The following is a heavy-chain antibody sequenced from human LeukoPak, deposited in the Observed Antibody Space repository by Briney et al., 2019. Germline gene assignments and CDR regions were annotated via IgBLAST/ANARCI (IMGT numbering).Heavy chain of an antibody. Sequence: SETLSLTCTVAGGSISSRYWTWIRRPPGRGLEWIGYASVTGNPDYTLSLKSRVTISVDTSKNQFSLRLASVTAADTAIYYCASDFTQGGGLLEYWSQGLLVTVSS. V-gene: IGHV4-59*11. CDR3: ASDFTQGGGLLEY. D-gene: IGHD3-16*01. CDR2: ASVTGNP. J-gene: IGHJ4*02. CDR1: GGSISSRY.